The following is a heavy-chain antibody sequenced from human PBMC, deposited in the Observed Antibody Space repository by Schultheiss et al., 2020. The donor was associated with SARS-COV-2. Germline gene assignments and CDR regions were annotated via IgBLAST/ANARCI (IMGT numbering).Heavy chain of an antibody. CDR1: GFTFSSYG. J-gene: IGHJ4*02. CDR2: IWYDGSNK. CDR3: ARGGSTSCYGCYYFDY. Sequence: SLPLSFAASGFTFSSYGMHWVRQAPGKGLEWVAVIWYDGSNKYYADSVKGRFTISRDNSKNTLYLQMNSLRAEDTAVYYCARGGSTSCYGCYYFDYWGQGTLVTVS. V-gene: IGHV3-33*08. D-gene: IGHD2-2*01.